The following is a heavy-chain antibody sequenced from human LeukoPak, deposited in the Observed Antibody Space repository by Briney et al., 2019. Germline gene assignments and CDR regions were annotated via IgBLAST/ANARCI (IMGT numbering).Heavy chain of an antibody. D-gene: IGHD4-11*01. CDR1: GFTFDDYA. V-gene: IGHV3-43*02. CDR3: AKDRYSNLHYYYYYGMDV. CDR2: ISGDGGST. Sequence: GGSLRLSCAASGFTFDDYAMHWVRQAPGKGLEWVSLISGDGGSTYYADSVKGRFTISRDNSKNSLYLQMNSLRTEDTALYYRAKDRYSNLHYYYYYGMDVWGQGTTVTVSS. J-gene: IGHJ6*02.